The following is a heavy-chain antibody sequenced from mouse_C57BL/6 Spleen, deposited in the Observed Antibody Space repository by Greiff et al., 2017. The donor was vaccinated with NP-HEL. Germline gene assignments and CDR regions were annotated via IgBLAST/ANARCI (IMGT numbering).Heavy chain of an antibody. Sequence: VQLQQSGPELVKPGASVKISCKASGYAFSSSWMNWVKQRPGKGLEWIGRIYPGDGDTNYNGKFKGKATLTADKSSSTAYMQLSSLTSEDSAVYFCAKLSPTNYFDYWGQGTTLTVSS. D-gene: IGHD2-10*01. CDR1: GYAFSSSW. J-gene: IGHJ2*01. CDR2: IYPGDGDT. CDR3: AKLSPTNYFDY. V-gene: IGHV1-82*01.